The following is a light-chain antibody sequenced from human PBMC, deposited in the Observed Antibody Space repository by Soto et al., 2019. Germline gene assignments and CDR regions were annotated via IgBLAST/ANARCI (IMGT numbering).Light chain of an antibody. V-gene: IGLV2-11*01. CDR3: CSFAGSYSYV. CDR2: DVT. CDR1: SSDVGRYDY. Sequence: QSALTQPRSVSASPGQSVTISCTGTSSDVGRYDYVSRYQQHPGKAPKLIVYDVTERPSGVPDRFSGSKSGNTASLTISGLQAEDEADYSCCSFAGSYSYVFGTGTKVTV. J-gene: IGLJ1*01.